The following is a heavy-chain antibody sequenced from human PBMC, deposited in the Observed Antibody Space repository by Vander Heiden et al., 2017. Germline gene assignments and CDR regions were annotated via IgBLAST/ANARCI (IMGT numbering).Heavy chain of an antibody. Sequence: QVQLVESGGGVVQPGTSLRLSCAASGFIFSSFGMHWVRQAPGKGLEWVAVISYDGTNKYYADSVKGRFTISRDNSKNTLYLQMNSLRAEDTAVYYCAKDVSWLSPYPKTFDYWGQGTLVTVSS. J-gene: IGHJ4*02. CDR1: GFIFSSFG. CDR2: ISYDGTNK. V-gene: IGHV3-30*18. D-gene: IGHD3-9*01. CDR3: AKDVSWLSPYPKTFDY.